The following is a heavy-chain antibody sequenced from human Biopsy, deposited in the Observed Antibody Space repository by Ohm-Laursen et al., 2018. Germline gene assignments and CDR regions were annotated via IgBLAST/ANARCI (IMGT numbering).Heavy chain of an antibody. V-gene: IGHV3-11*01. CDR1: GFTFSDYQ. CDR3: GRSYGIMAAPVHL. CDR2: ISSGGSTI. Sequence: SLRLSCSASGFTFSDYQMSWIRQTPGKGLEWVSHISSGGSTIFHADSVKGRFTISRDDAKGSLYLQMTNLRAEDTAVYYCGRSYGIMAAPVHLWGPGTTVTVSS. D-gene: IGHD3-16*01. J-gene: IGHJ6*02.